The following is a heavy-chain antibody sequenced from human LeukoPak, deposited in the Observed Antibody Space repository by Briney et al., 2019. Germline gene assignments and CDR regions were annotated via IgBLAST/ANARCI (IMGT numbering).Heavy chain of an antibody. D-gene: IGHD6-13*01. CDR3: ARSRWAAAGRGRAYYFDY. CDR1: GSTFSSYA. CDR2: ISYDGSNK. V-gene: IGHV3-30-3*01. Sequence: GGSLRLSCAASGSTFSSYAMHWVRQAPGKGLEWVALISYDGSNKYYADSVKGRFTISRDNSKNTLYLRMNSLRAEDTAVYYCARSRWAAAGRGRAYYFDYWGQGTLVTVSS. J-gene: IGHJ4*02.